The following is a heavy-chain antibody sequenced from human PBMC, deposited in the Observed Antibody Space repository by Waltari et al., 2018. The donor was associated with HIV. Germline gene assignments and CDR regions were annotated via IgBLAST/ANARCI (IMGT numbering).Heavy chain of an antibody. CDR1: GGSFSSGYG. J-gene: IGHJ4*02. V-gene: IGHV4-38-2*01. Sequence: QVQLQESGPGLVKPSETLYLTCAVSGGSFSSGYGWSRIRQTPTKGLVWIGNIYSSGNNHLNPSLKSRLTLSVDTSKNQFSLKLSSVTAADTAVYYCARLLRFTMIVIISYFDYWGQGVLVTVSS. CDR3: ARLLRFTMIVIISYFDY. D-gene: IGHD3-22*01. CDR2: IYSSGNN.